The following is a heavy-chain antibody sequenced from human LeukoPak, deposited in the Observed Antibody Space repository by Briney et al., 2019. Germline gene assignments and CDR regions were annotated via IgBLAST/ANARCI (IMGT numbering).Heavy chain of an antibody. CDR2: SSVSNGNT. CDR1: AHTFASYA. CDR3: ARDLAGIVGVTAWFDP. J-gene: IGHJ5*02. V-gene: IGHV1-18*01. D-gene: IGHD1-26*01. Sequence: ASVKVSCKASAHTFASYAISWVRQAPGQGLELMGRSSVSNGNTNYAQTLQGRVTMTTDTSTKTVYMELRSLRFDDTAMYYCARDLAGIVGVTAWFDPWGQGTLVTVSS.